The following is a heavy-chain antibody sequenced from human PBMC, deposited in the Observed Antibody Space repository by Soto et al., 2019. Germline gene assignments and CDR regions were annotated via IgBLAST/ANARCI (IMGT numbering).Heavy chain of an antibody. V-gene: IGHV1-24*01. J-gene: IGHJ5*02. D-gene: IGHD3-3*01. CDR2: FDPEDGET. CDR3: STARWGSGYYRNWFDP. CDR1: GYTLTELC. Sequence: SVTVSCKVSGYTLTELCMHWVRQAPGKGLEWMGGFDPEDGETIYAQKFQGRVTMTEDTSTDTAYMELSSLRSEDTAVYYCSTARWGSGYYRNWFDPWGQGTLVTVSS.